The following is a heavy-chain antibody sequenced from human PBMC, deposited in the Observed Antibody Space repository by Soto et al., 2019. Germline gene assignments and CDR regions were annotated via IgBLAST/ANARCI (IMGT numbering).Heavy chain of an antibody. CDR3: ARDLCSTNCPGAFDI. V-gene: IGHV3-72*01. CDR2: SRNKANSYST. CDR1: GSTFSDYY. D-gene: IGHD2-2*01. J-gene: IGHJ3*02. Sequence: GSLRLSCAASGSTFSDYYMDWVRQAPGKGLEWVGRSRNKANSYSTEYAASVKGRFTISRDESKNSLFLQMNSLKTEDTAVYYCARDLCSTNCPGAFDIWGQGTMVTVSS.